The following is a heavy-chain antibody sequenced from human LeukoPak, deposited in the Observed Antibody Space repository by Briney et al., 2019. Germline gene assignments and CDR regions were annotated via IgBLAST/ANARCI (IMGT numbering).Heavy chain of an antibody. CDR2: IIPILGIA. J-gene: IGHJ3*02. CDR3: ASRWRGKVNDAFDI. Sequence: GASVKVSCKASGGTFSSYAISWVRQAPGQGLEWMGRIIPILGIANYAQKFQGRVTITADKSTSTAYMELSSLRSEDTAVYYCASRWRGKVNDAFDIWGQGTMVTVSS. D-gene: IGHD4-23*01. CDR1: GGTFSSYA. V-gene: IGHV1-69*04.